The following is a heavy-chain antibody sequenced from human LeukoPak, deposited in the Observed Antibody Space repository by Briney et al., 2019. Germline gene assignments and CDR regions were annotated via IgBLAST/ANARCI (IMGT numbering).Heavy chain of an antibody. Sequence: SETPSLTCTVSGGSISSSSYYWGWIRQPPGKGLEWIGSIYYSGSTYYNPSLKSRVTISVDTSKNQFSLKLSSVTAADTAVYYCARAPSRRYCSSTSCYAVFDYWGQGTLVTVSS. CDR3: ARAPSRRYCSSTSCYAVFDY. J-gene: IGHJ4*02. V-gene: IGHV4-39*07. D-gene: IGHD2-2*01. CDR2: IYYSGST. CDR1: GGSISSSSYY.